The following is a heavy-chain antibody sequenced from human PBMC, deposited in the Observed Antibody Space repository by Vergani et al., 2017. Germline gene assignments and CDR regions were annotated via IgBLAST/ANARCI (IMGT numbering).Heavy chain of an antibody. CDR1: GFTFSDYY. CDR3: ARGGGTYYDYVWGSYRYGGVDY. V-gene: IGHV3-11*01. J-gene: IGHJ4*02. D-gene: IGHD3-16*02. CDR2: ISSSGSTI. Sequence: QVQLVESGGGLVKPGGSLRLSCAASGFTFSDYYMSWIRQAPGKGLEWVSYISSSGSTIYYADSVKGRFTISRDNAKNSLYLQMNSLRAEDTAVYYCARGGGTYYDYVWGSYRYGGVDYWGQGTLVTVSS.